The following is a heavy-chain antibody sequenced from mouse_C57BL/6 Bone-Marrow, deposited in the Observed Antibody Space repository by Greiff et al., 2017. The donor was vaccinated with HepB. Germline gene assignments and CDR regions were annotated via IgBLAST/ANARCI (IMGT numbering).Heavy chain of an antibody. D-gene: IGHD1-1*01. CDR3: ARSGGSSYWFAY. CDR2: INPSTGGT. CDR1: GYSFTGYY. J-gene: IGHJ3*01. Sequence: EVQLQQSGPELVKPGASVKISCKASGYSFTGYYMNWVKQSPEKSLEWIGEINPSTGGTTYNQKFKATATLTVDKSSSTAYMQLKSLTSEDSAVYYCARSGGSSYWFAYWGQGTLVTVSA. V-gene: IGHV1-42*01.